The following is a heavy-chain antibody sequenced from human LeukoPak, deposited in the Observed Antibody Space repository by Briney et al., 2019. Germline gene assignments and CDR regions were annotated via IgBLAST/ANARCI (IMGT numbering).Heavy chain of an antibody. J-gene: IGHJ6*03. V-gene: IGHV3-53*05. D-gene: IGHD6-19*01. Sequence: GGSLRLSCAASGFSVSTNYMSWVRQAPGKGLEWVSSFYGGGSTYYADSVKGRFTISRDNSKNTLYLQMNSLRAEDTAVYYCAKVPYSSGWYSYYYYMDVWGKGTTVTISS. CDR2: FYGGGST. CDR3: AKVPYSSGWYSYYYYMDV. CDR1: GFSVSTNY.